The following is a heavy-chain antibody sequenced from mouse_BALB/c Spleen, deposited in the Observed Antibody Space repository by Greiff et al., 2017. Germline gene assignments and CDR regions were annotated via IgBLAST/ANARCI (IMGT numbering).Heavy chain of an antibody. V-gene: IGHV5-6*01. J-gene: IGHJ2*01. CDR2: ISSGGSYT. CDR3: ARHDPGYFDY. CDR1: GFTFSSYG. Sequence: EVKLMESGGDLVKPGGSLKLSCAASGFTFSSYGMSWVRQTPDKRLEWVATISSGGSYTYYPDSVKGRFTISRDNAKNTLYLQMSSLKSEDTAMYYCARHDPGYFDYWGQGTTLTVSS.